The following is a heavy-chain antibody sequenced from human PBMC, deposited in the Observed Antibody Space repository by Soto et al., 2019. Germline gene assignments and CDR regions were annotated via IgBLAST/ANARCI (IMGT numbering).Heavy chain of an antibody. CDR2: IYYSGST. D-gene: IGHD3-10*01. CDR1: GGSISSYY. Sequence: PSEPLSLTCTVSGGSISSYYWSWIRQPPGKGLEWIGYIYYSGSTYYNPSLKSRVTISVDTSKNQFSLKLSSVTAADTAVYYCARATMVRGVIITSPLKNWFDPWGQGTLVTVSS. CDR3: ARATMVRGVIITSPLKNWFDP. V-gene: IGHV4-59*12. J-gene: IGHJ5*02.